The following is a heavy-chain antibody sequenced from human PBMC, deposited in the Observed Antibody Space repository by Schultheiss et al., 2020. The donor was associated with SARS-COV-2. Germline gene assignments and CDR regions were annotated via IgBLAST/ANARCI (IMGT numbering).Heavy chain of an antibody. V-gene: IGHV3-64*04. CDR3: AKGEFSITGTYGMDV. CDR2: ISSNGGST. CDR1: GFTFSSYA. D-gene: IGHD1-20*01. Sequence: GESLKISCSASGFTFSSYAMHWVRQAPGKGLEYVSAISSNGGSTYYADSVKGRFTISRDNSKNTLYLQMNSLRAEDTAVYYCAKGEFSITGTYGMDVWGQGTTVTVSS. J-gene: IGHJ6*02.